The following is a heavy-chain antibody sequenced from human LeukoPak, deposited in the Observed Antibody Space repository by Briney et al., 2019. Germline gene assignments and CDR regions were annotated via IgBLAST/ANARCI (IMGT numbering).Heavy chain of an antibody. CDR1: GGSFSGYY. CDR3: AREPSMVRGVIITDY. Sequence: PSETLSLTCAVYGGSFSGYYWSWIRQPPGKGLEWIGEINHSGSTNYNPSLKSRVTISVDTSKNQFSLKLSSVTAADTAVYYCAREPSMVRGVIITDYWGQGTLVTVSS. D-gene: IGHD3-10*01. V-gene: IGHV4-34*01. CDR2: INHSGST. J-gene: IGHJ4*02.